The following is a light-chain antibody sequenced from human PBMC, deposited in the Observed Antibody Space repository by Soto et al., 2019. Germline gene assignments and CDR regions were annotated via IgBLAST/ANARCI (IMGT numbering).Light chain of an antibody. Sequence: EIVLTQSPGTLSLSPGERATLSGRASQSISNSLAWYQQKPGQAPSLLIFDASKRATGIPARFSASGSGTDFTLTISRLEPEDFAVYYCQQYGRSPFTFGPGTKVDI. V-gene: IGKV3-20*01. J-gene: IGKJ3*01. CDR3: QQYGRSPFT. CDR1: QSISNS. CDR2: DAS.